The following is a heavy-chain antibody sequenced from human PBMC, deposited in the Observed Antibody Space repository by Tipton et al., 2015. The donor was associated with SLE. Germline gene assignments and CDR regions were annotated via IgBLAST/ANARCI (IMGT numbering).Heavy chain of an antibody. Sequence: TLSLTCTVSGASMSSGDHYWSWIRQHPGKGLEWIGYIYYSGSSYYNPSLQSRLSMSVDTSKNQFSLKMRSVTAADTAVYFCARGYCSDGVCYGFGFFDYWGQGNLVTVSS. J-gene: IGHJ4*02. CDR1: GASMSSGDHY. V-gene: IGHV4-31*03. D-gene: IGHD2-8*01. CDR2: IYYSGSS. CDR3: ARGYCSDGVCYGFGFFDY.